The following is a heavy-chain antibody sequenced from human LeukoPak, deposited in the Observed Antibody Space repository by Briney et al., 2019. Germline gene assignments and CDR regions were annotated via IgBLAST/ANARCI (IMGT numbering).Heavy chain of an antibody. CDR3: ASFSDAFDI. CDR1: GYTFTSYY. V-gene: IGHV1-46*01. D-gene: IGHD2/OR15-2a*01. Sequence: ASVKVSCKASGYTFTSYYMHWVRQAPGQGFEWMGIINPSGGSTSYAQKFQGRVTMTRDMSTSTVYMELSNLRSEDTAVYYCASFSDAFDIWGQGTMVTVSS. J-gene: IGHJ3*02. CDR2: INPSGGST.